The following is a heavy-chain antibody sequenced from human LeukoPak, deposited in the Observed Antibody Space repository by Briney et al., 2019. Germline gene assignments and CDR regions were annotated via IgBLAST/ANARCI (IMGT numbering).Heavy chain of an antibody. CDR1: GYTFTGYY. Sequence: ASVKVSCKASGYTFTGYYMHWVRQAPGQGLEWMGWINPNSGGTNYAQKFQGRVTMTRDTSISTAYLELSRLRSDDTAVYYCAREYKHIVLVTATGEGFDPWGQGTLVTVSS. CDR3: AREYKHIVLVTATGEGFDP. V-gene: IGHV1-2*02. CDR2: INPNSGGT. J-gene: IGHJ5*02. D-gene: IGHD2-21*02.